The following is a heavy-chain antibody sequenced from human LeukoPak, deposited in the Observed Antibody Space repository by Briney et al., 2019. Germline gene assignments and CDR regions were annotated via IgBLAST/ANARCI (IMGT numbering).Heavy chain of an antibody. Sequence: GASVKVSCKVFGYTLTELSMHWVRQAPGKGLEWMGGFDPEDGETIYAQKFQGRVTMTEDTSTDTAYMELSSLRSEDTAVYYCATDLVAVAGVRGFCLGYWGQGTLVTVSS. D-gene: IGHD6-19*01. CDR2: FDPEDGET. CDR3: ATDLVAVAGVRGFCLGY. CDR1: GYTLTELS. V-gene: IGHV1-24*01. J-gene: IGHJ4*02.